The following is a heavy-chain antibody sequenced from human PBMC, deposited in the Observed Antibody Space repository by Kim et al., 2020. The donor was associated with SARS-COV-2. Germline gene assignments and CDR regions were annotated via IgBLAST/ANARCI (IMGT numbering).Heavy chain of an antibody. J-gene: IGHJ4*02. CDR1: GFTFSDYY. Sequence: GGSLRLSCTASGFTFSDYYMTWVRQAPGKGLEWISYISGSGSAIFYADSVKGRFTISRDNVKNSLYLQMSSPRAEDTAIYYCTAPVDYDGPGWGQGTLVSVSS. D-gene: IGHD3-22*01. CDR3: TAPVDYDGPG. CDR2: ISGSGSAI. V-gene: IGHV3-11*01.